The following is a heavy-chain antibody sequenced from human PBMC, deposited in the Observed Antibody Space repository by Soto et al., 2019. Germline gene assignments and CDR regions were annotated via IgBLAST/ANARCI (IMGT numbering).Heavy chain of an antibody. V-gene: IGHV3-64D*06. Sequence: GGSLRLSCSASGFIFSESTIYWVRQVPGKGLEAISAVSTSGRSTYYADSVKDRFTISRDNSKNTLFLQMGSLRPEDTAIYYCVKQAHGLDGVAFDYWGQGTQITVSS. CDR3: VKQAHGLDGVAFDY. CDR1: GFIFSEST. CDR2: VSTSGRST. J-gene: IGHJ4*02. D-gene: IGHD2-15*01.